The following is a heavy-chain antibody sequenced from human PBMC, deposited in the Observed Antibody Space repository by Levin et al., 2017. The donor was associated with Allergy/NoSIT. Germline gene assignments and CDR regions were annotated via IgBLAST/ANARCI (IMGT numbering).Heavy chain of an antibody. V-gene: IGHV3-33*01. Sequence: LAGGSLRLSCAASGFNFIAYGIHWVRQAPGEGLEWVAVIWNDGVNEYYADSVKGRFTISRDDSKNTVYLQMNSLRAGDTAIYYCARDLWAYSGFDSAEGYWGQGTLVTVSS. CDR1: GFNFIAYG. J-gene: IGHJ4*02. CDR3: ARDLWAYSGFDSAEGY. D-gene: IGHD5-12*01. CDR2: IWNDGVNE.